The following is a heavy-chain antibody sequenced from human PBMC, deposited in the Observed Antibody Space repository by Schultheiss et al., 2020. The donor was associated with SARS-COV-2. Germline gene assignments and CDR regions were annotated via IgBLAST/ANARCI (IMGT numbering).Heavy chain of an antibody. CDR1: GGSISSSSYY. D-gene: IGHD6-25*01. CDR3: ARSPFLAAAHDNWFDP. CDR2: IYYSGST. J-gene: IGHJ5*02. V-gene: IGHV4-61*05. Sequence: SETLSLTCTVSGGSISSSSYYWSWIRQPPGKGLEWIGYIYYSGSTNYNPSLKSRVTMSVDTSKNQFSLKLSSVTAADTAVYYCARSPFLAAAHDNWFDPWGQGTLVTVSS.